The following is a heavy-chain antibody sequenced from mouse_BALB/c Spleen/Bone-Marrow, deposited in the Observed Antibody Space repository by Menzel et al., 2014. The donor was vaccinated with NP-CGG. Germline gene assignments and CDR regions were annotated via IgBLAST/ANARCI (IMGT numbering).Heavy chain of an antibody. V-gene: IGHV1-67*01. CDR2: INTYSGNT. Sequence: QVQLQQSGPELVRPGVSVKISCKGSGYTFTDYAMHWVKQSHAKSLEWIGVINTYSGNTNYNQNFKGKATMTVDKSSSTAFMELARLTYEDSAIYYCAREGHASTAWFAYWGQGTLVTVSA. CDR1: GYTFTDYA. CDR3: AREGHASTAWFAY. J-gene: IGHJ3*01. D-gene: IGHD1-1*01.